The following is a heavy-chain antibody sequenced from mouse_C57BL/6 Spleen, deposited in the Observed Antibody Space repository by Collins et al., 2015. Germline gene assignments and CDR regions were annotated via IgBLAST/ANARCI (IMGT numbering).Heavy chain of an antibody. V-gene: IGHV1-61*01. Sequence: QVQLQQPGAELVRPGASVKLSCKASGYTFTNSWMNWVKQRPGQGLEWIGTIDPSDSRTHYNQMFKDKATLTVDKSSSIAYMVLISLTSEDSAVYYCAKEGYDAYWGQGTLITVSA. CDR1: GYTFTNSW. D-gene: IGHD2-2*01. J-gene: IGHJ3*01. CDR2: IDPSDSRT. CDR3: AKEGYDAY.